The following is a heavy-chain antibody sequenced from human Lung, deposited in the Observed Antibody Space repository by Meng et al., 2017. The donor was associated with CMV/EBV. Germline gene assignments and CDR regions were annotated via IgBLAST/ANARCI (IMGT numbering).Heavy chain of an antibody. Sequence: AXVXVSXXTSGYTFTTYYIHWVRQAPGQGLEWMGIINPRHGGTAYAHKFQGRVIMTRDTSTSTVYMELSSLRSEDTAVYYCARARYFDWLGFDPWGQGTLVTVSS. CDR3: ARARYFDWLGFDP. CDR1: GYTFTTYY. V-gene: IGHV1-46*01. CDR2: INPRHGGT. J-gene: IGHJ5*02. D-gene: IGHD3-9*01.